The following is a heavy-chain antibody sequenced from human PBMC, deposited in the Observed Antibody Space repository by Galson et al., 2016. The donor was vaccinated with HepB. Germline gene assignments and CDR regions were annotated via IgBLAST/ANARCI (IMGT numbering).Heavy chain of an antibody. CDR1: GFTFSIYG. D-gene: IGHD1-26*01. Sequence: SLRLSCAASGFTFSIYGTHWIRQAPGKGLEWVATTSSDESVKHYADPVQGRFTISKDNFKNTLYLQMNSLGAEDTAVYYCAKKSPGKELSPPDYWGQGTLVTVSS. CDR2: TSSDESVK. V-gene: IGHV3-30*18. J-gene: IGHJ4*02. CDR3: AKKSPGKELSPPDY.